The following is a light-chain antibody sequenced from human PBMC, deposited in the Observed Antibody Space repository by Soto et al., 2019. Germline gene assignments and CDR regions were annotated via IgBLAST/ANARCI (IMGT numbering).Light chain of an antibody. Sequence: QSVLTQPPSASGSPGQSVTISCTGTSSDIGGYNYVSWYQQHPGKAPKLMIYEVSKRPSGVPDRFSGSKSGNTASLTVSGLQAEDEADYYCYSYGGSSKKIFGGGTQLTVL. V-gene: IGLV2-8*01. CDR1: SSDIGGYNY. J-gene: IGLJ2*01. CDR2: EVS. CDR3: YSYGGSSKKI.